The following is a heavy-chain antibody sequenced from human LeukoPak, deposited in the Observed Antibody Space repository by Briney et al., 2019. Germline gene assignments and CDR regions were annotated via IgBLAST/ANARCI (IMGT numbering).Heavy chain of an antibody. CDR3: AKTALAVAGIVPVESELDY. D-gene: IGHD6-19*01. V-gene: IGHV3-23*01. Sequence: PGGSLRLSCAASGFIYSRYAMSWVRLAPGKGLEWISVISGSGGRTDYADSVKGRFTISRDNSKNTLYLQMNSLRAEDTAVYYCAKTALAVAGIVPVESELDYWGQGTLVTVSS. CDR1: GFIYSRYA. J-gene: IGHJ4*02. CDR2: ISGSGGRT.